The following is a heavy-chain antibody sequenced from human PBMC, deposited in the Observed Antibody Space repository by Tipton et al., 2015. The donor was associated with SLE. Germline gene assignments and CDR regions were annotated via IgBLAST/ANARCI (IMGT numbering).Heavy chain of an antibody. Sequence: RSLRLSCAASGFTFSSYAMHWVRQAPGKGLEWVAVISYDGSSKYYADSVKGRFTISRDNSKNTLYLQMNSLRAEDTAVYYCARDPQLAAAAAFDIWGQGTMVTVSS. CDR2: ISYDGSSK. V-gene: IGHV3-30-3*01. J-gene: IGHJ3*02. CDR1: GFTFSSYA. CDR3: ARDPQLAAAAAFDI. D-gene: IGHD6-13*01.